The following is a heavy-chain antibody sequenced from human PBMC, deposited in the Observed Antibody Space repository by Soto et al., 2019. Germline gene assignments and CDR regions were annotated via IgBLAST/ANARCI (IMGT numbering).Heavy chain of an antibody. CDR2: INHSGST. D-gene: IGHD3-10*01. V-gene: IGHV4-34*01. CDR1: GGSFSGYY. Sequence: PSETLSLTCAVYGGSFSGYYWSWIRQPPGKGLEWIGEINHSGSTNYNPSLKSRVTISVDTSKNQFSLKLSSVTAADTAVYYCARGKGYYYGSGSYAPHHYYYYGMDVWGQGTLVTVSS. J-gene: IGHJ6*01. CDR3: ARGKGYYYGSGSYAPHHYYYYGMDV.